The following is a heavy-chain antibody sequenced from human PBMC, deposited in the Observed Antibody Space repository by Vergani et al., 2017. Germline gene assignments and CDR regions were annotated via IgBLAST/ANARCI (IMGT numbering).Heavy chain of an antibody. V-gene: IGHV1-69*01. CDR1: GGTFSSYA. J-gene: IGHJ4*02. CDR2: IIPIFGTA. D-gene: IGHD2-15*01. CDR3: ARDPPKVVVADGEGY. Sequence: QVQLVQSGAEVKKPGSSVKVSCKASGGTFSSYAISWVRQAPGQGLEWMGGIIPIFGTANYAQKFQGRVTITADESTGTAYMELSSLRSEDTAVYYCARDPPKVVVADGEGYWGQGTLVTVSS.